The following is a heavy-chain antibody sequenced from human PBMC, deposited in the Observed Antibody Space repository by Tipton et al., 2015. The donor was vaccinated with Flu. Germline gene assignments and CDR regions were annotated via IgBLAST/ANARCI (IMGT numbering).Heavy chain of an antibody. D-gene: IGHD3-10*01. CDR1: GYSINSGYF. J-gene: IGHJ4*02. CDR3: ARITYYYGSGPSDY. Sequence: TLSLTCAVSGYSINSGYFWGWIQQPPGKGLEWIGSMSHSGRTYYNPSLKSRVTISADTWKTQFSLELSSVTAADTAVYYCARITYYYGSGPSDYWGQGTLVTVSS. CDR2: MSHSGRT. V-gene: IGHV4-38-2*01.